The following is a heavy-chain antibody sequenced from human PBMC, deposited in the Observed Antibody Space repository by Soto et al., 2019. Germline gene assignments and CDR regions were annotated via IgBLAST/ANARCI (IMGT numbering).Heavy chain of an antibody. CDR2: ISSSSSYI. J-gene: IGHJ3*02. V-gene: IGHV3-21*01. CDR3: QSEPVVVVAATTI. CDR1: GFTFSSYS. Sequence: GGSLRLSCAASGFTFSSYSMNWVRQAPGKGLEWVSSISSSSSYIYYADSVKGRFTISRDNSKNTLYLQMNSLRAEDTAVYYCQSEPVVVVAATTIWGQGTMVTVSS. D-gene: IGHD2-15*01.